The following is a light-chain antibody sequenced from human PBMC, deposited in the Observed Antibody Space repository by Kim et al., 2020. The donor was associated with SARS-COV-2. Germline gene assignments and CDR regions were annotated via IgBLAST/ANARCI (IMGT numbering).Light chain of an antibody. V-gene: IGLV3-21*04. CDR1: NIGSKS. CDR3: QVWDSSSDHVV. CDR2: YDS. J-gene: IGLJ2*01. Sequence: PGKTARITCGGNNIGSKSVHWYQQKPGPAPVLVIYYDSDRPSGIPERFSGSNSGNTATLTISRVEAGDEADYYCQVWDSSSDHVVFGGGTQLTVL.